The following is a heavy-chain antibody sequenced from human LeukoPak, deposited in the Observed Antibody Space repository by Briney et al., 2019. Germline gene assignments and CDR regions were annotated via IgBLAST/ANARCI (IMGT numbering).Heavy chain of an antibody. J-gene: IGHJ3*02. Sequence: ASVKVSCKASGHTLTVHYIHWVRQGPGQGLEWLGWITLHSGDTHYAQKYQGRLTMTSDTSISTAYMELSRLRSDDTAVYYCAREGVFGAFDIWGQGTMVTVSS. V-gene: IGHV1-2*02. CDR2: ITLHSGDT. D-gene: IGHD3-16*01. CDR3: AREGVFGAFDI. CDR1: GHTLTVHY.